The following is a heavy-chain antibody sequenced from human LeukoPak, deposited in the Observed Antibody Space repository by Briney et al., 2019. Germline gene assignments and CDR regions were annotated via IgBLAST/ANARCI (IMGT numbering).Heavy chain of an antibody. CDR1: GFTFSSYA. D-gene: IGHD6-6*01. V-gene: IGHV3-23*01. Sequence: GGSLRLSCAASGFTFSSYAMSWVRQAPGKGLEWVSGITYSGDTTYYADSVKGRFTISRDNSKNTLYLQMNSLRAEDTAVYYCAVGEYSFSLQLDYWGQGTLVTVSS. CDR2: ITYSGDTT. CDR3: AVGEYSFSLQLDY. J-gene: IGHJ4*02.